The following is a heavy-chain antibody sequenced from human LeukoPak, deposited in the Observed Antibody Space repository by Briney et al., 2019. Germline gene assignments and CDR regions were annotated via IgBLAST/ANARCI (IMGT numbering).Heavy chain of an antibody. CDR2: ISYDGSNK. CDR1: GFTFSSYA. CDR3: ARDQGVTTYFDY. V-gene: IGHV3-30*04. Sequence: GGSLRLSCAASGFTFSSYAMHWVRQAPGKGLERVAVISYDGSNKYYADSVKGRFTISRDNSKNTLYLQMNSLRAEDTAVYYCARDQGVTTYFDYWGQGTLVTVSS. D-gene: IGHD4-17*01. J-gene: IGHJ4*02.